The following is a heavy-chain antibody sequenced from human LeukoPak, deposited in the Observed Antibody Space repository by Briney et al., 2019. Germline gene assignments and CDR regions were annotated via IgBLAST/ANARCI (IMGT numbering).Heavy chain of an antibody. CDR1: GPTVSTSC. CDR2: ISMGSSYT. D-gene: IGHD6-19*01. V-gene: IGHV3-11*06. J-gene: IGHJ4*02. CDR3: ARGLYSSGWYGWDY. Sequence: GRSLSPSCAVAGPTVSTSCVGSVSPDPGKGRGWVSYISMGSSYTNYAASAKGRFTISRDNAKNSLYLQMNSLRAEDTAVYYCARGLYSSGWYGWDYWGQGTLVTVSS.